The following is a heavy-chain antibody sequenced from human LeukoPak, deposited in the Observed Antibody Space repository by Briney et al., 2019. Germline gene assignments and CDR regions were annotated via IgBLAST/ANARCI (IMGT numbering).Heavy chain of an antibody. Sequence: PSETLSLTCNVSGGSVTSHYWNWIRRPPGKGLEWIGYLYHTGITKYNPSLKSRVSMSVDTSKNQFFLKVNSVTAADTAVYHCVRSVDYFDNTGPHMMFDYWGRGSLVNVSS. CDR2: LYHTGIT. V-gene: IGHV4-59*02. CDR1: GGSVTSHY. J-gene: IGHJ4*02. CDR3: VRSVDYFDNTGPHMMFDY. D-gene: IGHD3-22*01.